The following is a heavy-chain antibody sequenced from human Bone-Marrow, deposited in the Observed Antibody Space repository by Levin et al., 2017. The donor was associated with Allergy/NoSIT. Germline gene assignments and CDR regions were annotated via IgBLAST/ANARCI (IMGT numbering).Heavy chain of an antibody. CDR1: GDSISSSNW. J-gene: IGHJ4*02. V-gene: IGHV4-4*02. D-gene: IGHD2-2*01. Sequence: SETLSLTCAVSGDSISSSNWWAWVRQPPGKGLEWIGEIYHSGSSNYNPSLKSRVTISLDKSKNQFSLKLRSVTAADTAVYYCARGYCSGSSCYLPLGTYYFDYWGQGTLVTVSS. CDR3: ARGYCSGSSCYLPLGTYYFDY. CDR2: IYHSGSS.